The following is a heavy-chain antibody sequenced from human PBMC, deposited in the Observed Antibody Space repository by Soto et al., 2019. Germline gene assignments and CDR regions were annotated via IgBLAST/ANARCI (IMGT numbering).Heavy chain of an antibody. CDR3: ARGVVGATTDAFDI. J-gene: IGHJ3*02. CDR2: INHSGST. CDR1: GGSFSGYY. V-gene: IGHV4-34*01. Sequence: GSLRLSCAVYGGSFSGYYWSWIRQPPGKGLEWIGEINHSGSTNYNPSLKSRVTISVDTSKNQFSLKLSSVTAADTAVYYCARGVVGATTDAFDIWGQGTMVTVSS. D-gene: IGHD1-26*01.